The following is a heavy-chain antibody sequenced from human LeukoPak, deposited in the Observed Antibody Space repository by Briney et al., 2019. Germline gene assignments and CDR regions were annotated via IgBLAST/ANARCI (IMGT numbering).Heavy chain of an antibody. CDR1: GFTFSSYA. D-gene: IGHD1-1*01. V-gene: IGHV3-23*01. CDR2: ISGSGGST. J-gene: IGHJ4*02. Sequence: GGSLRLSCAASGFTFSSYAMSWVRQAPGKGLEWVSAISGSGGSTYYADSVKGRFTISRDNSKNTLYLQMNSLRAEDTAVYYCAKDPELEGLLGETNFDYWGQGTLVTASS. CDR3: AKDPELEGLLGETNFDY.